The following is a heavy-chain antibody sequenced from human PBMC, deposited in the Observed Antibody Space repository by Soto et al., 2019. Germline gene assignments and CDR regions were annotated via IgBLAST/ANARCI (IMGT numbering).Heavy chain of an antibody. CDR3: AREVYYDFWSGLNTHPYYFDD. V-gene: IGHV3-30-3*01. J-gene: IGHJ4*02. D-gene: IGHD3-3*01. Sequence: QVPLVESGGGVVQPGRSLRLSCAASGFTFSRHTMHWVLQAPGKGLEWVAAISGDGTNTYYADSVKGRFTISRDNSKNTLYLQMNSLSSEDTAVHLCAREVYYDFWSGLNTHPYYFDDWGQGTLVTVSS. CDR1: GFTFSRHT. CDR2: ISGDGTNT.